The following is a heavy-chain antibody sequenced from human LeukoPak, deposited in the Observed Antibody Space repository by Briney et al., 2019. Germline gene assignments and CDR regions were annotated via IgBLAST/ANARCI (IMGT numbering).Heavy chain of an antibody. CDR3: AKARPGIAAADY. CDR1: GFGFSTYA. CDR2: ISNRGTRI. D-gene: IGHD6-13*01. V-gene: IGHV3-23*01. Sequence: GGSLRLSCAAAGFGFSTYAMSWVRQAPGKGLQWVSGISNRGTRIHYADSVKGRFTISRDNSKNTLYLQMNSLRAEDTAVYYCAKARPGIAAADYWGQGTLVTVSS. J-gene: IGHJ4*02.